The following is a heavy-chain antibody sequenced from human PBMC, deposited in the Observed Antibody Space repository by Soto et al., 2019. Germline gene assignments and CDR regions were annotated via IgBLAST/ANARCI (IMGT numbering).Heavy chain of an antibody. Sequence: EVQLVESGGGLVQPGGSLRLSCAASGFTVSSNYMSWVRQAPGKGLEWVSIIYSGGRTHYADSVKGRFTISRDNSKNTLYLQMNSLRVEDTAVYYCPRDEWFGGGWFDPWGQGTLVTVSS. J-gene: IGHJ5*02. CDR1: GFTVSSNY. CDR3: PRDEWFGGGWFDP. CDR2: IYSGGRT. V-gene: IGHV3-66*01. D-gene: IGHD3-10*01.